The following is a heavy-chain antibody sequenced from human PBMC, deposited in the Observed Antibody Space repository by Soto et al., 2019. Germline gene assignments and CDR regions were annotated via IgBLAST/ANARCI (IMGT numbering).Heavy chain of an antibody. J-gene: IGHJ6*02. Sequence: GASVKVSCKASGGTFSSYAISWVRQAPGQGLEWMGGIIPIFGTANYAQKFQGRVTITADESTSTAYMELSSLRSEDTAVYYCASYKGSVVVVPAAPFYYYYGMHVWGQGTTVTVSS. CDR2: IIPIFGTA. V-gene: IGHV1-69*13. CDR3: ASYKGSVVVVPAAPFYYYYGMHV. CDR1: GGTFSSYA. D-gene: IGHD2-2*01.